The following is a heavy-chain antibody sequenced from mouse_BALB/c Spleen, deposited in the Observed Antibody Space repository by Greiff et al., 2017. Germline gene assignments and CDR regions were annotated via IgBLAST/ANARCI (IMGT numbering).Heavy chain of an antibody. CDR1: GYAFTNYL. CDR3: ARSFMRWYFDV. CDR2: INPGSGGT. V-gene: IGHV1-54*01. Sequence: VKLQQSGAELVRPGTSVKVSCKASGYAFTNYLIEWVKQRPGQGLEWIGVINPGSGGTNYNEKFKGKATLTADKSSSTAYMQLSSLTSDDSAVYFCARSFMRWYFDVWGAGTTVTVSS. D-gene: IGHD1-1*01. J-gene: IGHJ1*01.